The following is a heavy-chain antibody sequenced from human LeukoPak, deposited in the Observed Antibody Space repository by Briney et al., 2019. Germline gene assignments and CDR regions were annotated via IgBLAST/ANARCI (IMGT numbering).Heavy chain of an antibody. D-gene: IGHD5-24*01. J-gene: IGHJ4*02. CDR2: IGIDSGNT. Sequence: GGSLRLSCAASGFTFSSYTMHWVRQAPGKGLEWISYIGIDSGNTNYADSVKGRFTISGDKAKNSLYLQMNSLRVEDTAVYYWAIDYKYDFDNWGQGTLVTVSS. CDR3: AIDYKYDFDN. V-gene: IGHV3-48*01. CDR1: GFTFSSYT.